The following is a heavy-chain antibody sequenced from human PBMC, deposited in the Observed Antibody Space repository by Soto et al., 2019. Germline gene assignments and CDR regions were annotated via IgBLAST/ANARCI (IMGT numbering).Heavy chain of an antibody. CDR3: ASGDSSSWSGAYNWFDP. V-gene: IGHV1-69*13. J-gene: IGHJ5*02. CDR2: IIPIFGTA. Sequence: SVKVSCKASGGTFSSYAISWVRQAPGQGLEWMGGIIPIFGTANYAQKFQGRVTITADESTSTAYMELSSLSSEDTAVYYCASGDSSSWSGAYNWFDPWGQGTLVTVSS. D-gene: IGHD6-13*01. CDR1: GGTFSSYA.